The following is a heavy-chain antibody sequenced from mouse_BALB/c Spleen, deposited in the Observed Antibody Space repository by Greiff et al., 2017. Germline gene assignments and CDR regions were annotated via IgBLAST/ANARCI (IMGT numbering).Heavy chain of an antibody. CDR3: ARGLLLLRDAMDY. J-gene: IGHJ4*01. CDR2: ISSGGST. V-gene: IGHV5-6-5*01. Sequence: EVQGVESGGGLVKPGGSLKLSCAASGFTFSSYAMSWVRQTPEKRLEWVASISSGGSTYYPDSVKGRFTISRDNARNILYLQMSSLRSEDTSMYYWARGLLLLRDAMDYWGQGTSVTVSS. D-gene: IGHD1-1*01. CDR1: GFTFSSYA.